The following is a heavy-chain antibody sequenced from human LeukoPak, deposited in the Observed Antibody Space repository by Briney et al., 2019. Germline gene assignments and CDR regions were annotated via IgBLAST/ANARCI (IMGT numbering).Heavy chain of an antibody. V-gene: IGHV3-48*01. CDR1: GFTFSTYS. CDR2: ISSGSSTI. J-gene: IGHJ5*02. Sequence: GGSLRLSCAASGFTFSTYSMNWVRQAPGKGLEWVSYISSGSSTIYYADSVKGRFTISRDNAKNSLFLQMDSLRAEDTAVYYCARRAPYGDFSFDPWGQGTLVPVSS. D-gene: IGHD4-17*01. CDR3: ARRAPYGDFSFDP.